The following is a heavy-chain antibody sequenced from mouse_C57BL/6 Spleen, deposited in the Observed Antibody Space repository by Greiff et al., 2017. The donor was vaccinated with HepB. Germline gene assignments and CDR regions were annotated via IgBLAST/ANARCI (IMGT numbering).Heavy chain of an antibody. D-gene: IGHD1-1*01. CDR3: ARFRNYYGSSYYAMDY. Sequence: EVQLQQSGPELVKPGASVKIPCKASGYTFTDYNMDWVKQSHGKSLEWIGDINPNNGGTIYNQKFKGKATLTVDKSSSTAYMELRSLTSEDTAVYYCARFRNYYGSSYYAMDYWGQGTSVTVSS. CDR1: GYTFTDYN. J-gene: IGHJ4*01. V-gene: IGHV1-18*01. CDR2: INPNNGGT.